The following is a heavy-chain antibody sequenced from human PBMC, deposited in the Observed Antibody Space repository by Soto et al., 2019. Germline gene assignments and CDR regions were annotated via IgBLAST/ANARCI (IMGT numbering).Heavy chain of an antibody. V-gene: IGHV4-34*01. CDR1: GGSFSGYY. D-gene: IGHD6-19*01. CDR2: INHSGST. Sequence: QVQLPQWGAGLLKPSETLSLTCAVYGGSFSGYYWSLMRQPPGKGLEWIGEINHSGSTNYNPSLKSRVTISVDTSKKQFSLKLSSVTAADTAVYYCARDPLAVADPGNYSWGQGTIVTVSS. CDR3: ARDPLAVADPGNYS. J-gene: IGHJ4*02.